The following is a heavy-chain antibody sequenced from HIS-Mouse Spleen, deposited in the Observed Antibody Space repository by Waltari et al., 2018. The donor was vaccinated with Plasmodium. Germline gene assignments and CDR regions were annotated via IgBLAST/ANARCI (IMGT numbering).Heavy chain of an antibody. D-gene: IGHD6-13*01. J-gene: IGHJ2*01. CDR1: GCTFSRYW. Sequence: EVQLVESGGGLVQPGGSLRLYCAASGCTFSRYWMGWVRQAPGKGLEWVANIKQDGSEKYYVDSVKGRFTISRDNAKNSLYLQMNSLRAEDTAVYYCASSWYWYFDLWGRGTLVTVSS. CDR2: IKQDGSEK. CDR3: ASSWYWYFDL. V-gene: IGHV3-7*01.